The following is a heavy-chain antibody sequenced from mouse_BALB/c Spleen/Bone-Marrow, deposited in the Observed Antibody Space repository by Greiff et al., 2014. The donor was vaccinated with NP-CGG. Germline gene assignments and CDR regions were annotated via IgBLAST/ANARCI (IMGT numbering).Heavy chain of an antibody. CDR3: ARYLGAYFDY. CDR2: IYYSGTI. V-gene: IGHV3-5*02. CDR1: GISITTGNYR. J-gene: IGHJ2*01. Sequence: VQLQQSGPGLVKPSQTVSLTCTVTGISITTGNYRWSWIRQFPGNKLEWIGYIYYSGTITYNPSLTSRTTITRDTSKNQFFLEMYSLTAEDTATYYCARYLGAYFDYWGQGTTLTVSS. D-gene: IGHD2-1*01.